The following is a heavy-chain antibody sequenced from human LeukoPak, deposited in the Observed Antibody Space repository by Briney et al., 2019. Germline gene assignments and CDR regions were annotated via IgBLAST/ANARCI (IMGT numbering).Heavy chain of an antibody. CDR2: IIPIFGTA. CDR1: GGTFSSYA. V-gene: IGHV1-69*13. CDR3: ARDQEGIAVPGTKGRAFDP. Sequence: SVKVSCKASGGTFSSYAISCVRQAPGQVLEWMGGIIPIFGTANYAQKFQGRVTITADESTSTAYMELSSLRSDDTAVYYCARDQEGIAVPGTKGRAFDPWGQGTLVTVSS. J-gene: IGHJ5*02. D-gene: IGHD6-19*01.